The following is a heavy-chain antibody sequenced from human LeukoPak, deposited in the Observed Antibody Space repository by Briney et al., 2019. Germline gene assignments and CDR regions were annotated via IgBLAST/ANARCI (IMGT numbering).Heavy chain of an antibody. CDR2: INHSGST. J-gene: IGHJ2*01. CDR3: ARPKAPTYYYGSGTLRYFDL. Sequence: PGGSLRLSCAASGFTFSTYSMNWIRQPPGKGLEWIGEINHSGSTNYNPSLKSRVTISVDTSKNQFSLKLSSVTAADTAVYYCARPKAPTYYYGSGTLRYFDLWGRGTLVTVSS. CDR1: GFTFSTYS. V-gene: IGHV4-34*01. D-gene: IGHD3-10*01.